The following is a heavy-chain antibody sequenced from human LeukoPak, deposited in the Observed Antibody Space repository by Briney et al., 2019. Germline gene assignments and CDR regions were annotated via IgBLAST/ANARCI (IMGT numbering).Heavy chain of an antibody. CDR3: ARMMTPRHYYDRSGYYYGAFDI. Sequence: ASVKVSCKASGYTFSGYYLHWVRQAPGQGLEWMGWISGYNGHTNYAQKFQGRVTMTTDTSTSTAYMELRSLRSDDTAVYYCARMMTPRHYYDRSGYYYGAFDIWGQGTMVTVSS. CDR1: GYTFSGYY. D-gene: IGHD3-22*01. V-gene: IGHV1-18*04. J-gene: IGHJ3*02. CDR2: ISGYNGHT.